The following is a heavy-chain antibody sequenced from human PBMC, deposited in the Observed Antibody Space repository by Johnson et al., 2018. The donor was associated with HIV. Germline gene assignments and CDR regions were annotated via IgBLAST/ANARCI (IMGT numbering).Heavy chain of an antibody. D-gene: IGHD6-19*01. Sequence: VQLVESGGGVVQPGRSLRLSCAASGFSFDDYGMSWVRQAPGKGLEWVSGINWNGGSTGYADSVKGRFSISRDNAKNSLYLQMNSLRAEDTAVYYCAKDQGKAVAAPDAFDIWGQGTMVTVSS. J-gene: IGHJ3*02. V-gene: IGHV3-20*04. CDR3: AKDQGKAVAAPDAFDI. CDR1: GFSFDDYG. CDR2: INWNGGST.